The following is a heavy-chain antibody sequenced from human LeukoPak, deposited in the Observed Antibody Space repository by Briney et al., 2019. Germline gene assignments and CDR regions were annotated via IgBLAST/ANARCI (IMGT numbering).Heavy chain of an antibody. D-gene: IGHD3-10*01. CDR1: GFTFSSYW. J-gene: IGHJ4*02. CDR2: IKQDGSEK. CDR3: AKDTSRAYYYGSGSYWHFDY. V-gene: IGHV3-7*01. Sequence: GGSLRLSCAASGFTFSSYWMSWVRQAPGKGLEWVANIKQDGSEKYYVDSVKGRFTISRDNSKNTLYLQMNSLRAEDTAVYYCAKDTSRAYYYGSGSYWHFDYWGQGTLVTVSS.